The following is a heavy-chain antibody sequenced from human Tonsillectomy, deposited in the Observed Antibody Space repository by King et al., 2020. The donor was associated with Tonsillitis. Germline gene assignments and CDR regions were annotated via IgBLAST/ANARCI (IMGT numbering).Heavy chain of an antibody. J-gene: IGHJ4*02. V-gene: IGHV4-59*08. CDR1: GGSMSSYY. Sequence: QLQESGPGLVKPSETLSLTCSVSGGSMSSYYWNWIRQSPGKGLEWIGYVHHSGSTNYNPSLKSRVTMSVDTSENQFSLKLSSLTAADTAVYFCARHTLYTGGYFDSCGQGTLVTGSS. CDR3: ARHTLYTGGYFDS. CDR2: VHHSGST. D-gene: IGHD1-26*01.